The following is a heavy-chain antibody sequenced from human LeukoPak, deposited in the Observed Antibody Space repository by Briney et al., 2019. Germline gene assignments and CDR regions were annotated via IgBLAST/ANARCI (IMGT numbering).Heavy chain of an antibody. CDR2: LYYSGST. J-gene: IGHJ6*02. CDR1: GGSLSSSSYY. D-gene: IGHD3-3*01. Sequence: SETLSLTCTVSGGSLSSSSYYSGWIRQPPGKGLEWIESLYYSGSTYYNPSLKSRVTISVDTSKNQFSPKLSSVTAADTAVYYCARQPHYDFWSGYYGDGMDVWGQGTTVTVSS. CDR3: ARQPHYDFWSGYYGDGMDV. V-gene: IGHV4-39*01.